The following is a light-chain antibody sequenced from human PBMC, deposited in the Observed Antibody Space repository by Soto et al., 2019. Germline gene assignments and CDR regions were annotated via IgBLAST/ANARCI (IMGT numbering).Light chain of an antibody. CDR1: LSVSSS. V-gene: IGKV3-15*01. CDR3: QQYDIWPPVT. J-gene: IGKJ5*01. Sequence: EIVMTQSPATLSVSPGERATLSCRASLSVSSSLAWYQQKPGQAPRLLIYGASTRATGVPARFTGSGSRTEFTLTISSLQSEDFAVYYCQQYDIWPPVTFGQGTRLEIK. CDR2: GAS.